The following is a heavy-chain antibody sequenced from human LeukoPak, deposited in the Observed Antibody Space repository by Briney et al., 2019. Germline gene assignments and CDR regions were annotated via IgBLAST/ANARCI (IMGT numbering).Heavy chain of an antibody. CDR3: ARTSGFDP. Sequence: SETLSLTCTVSGGSISSSSYYWGWIRQPPGKGLEWIGSIYYSGSTYYNPSLKSRVTISVDTSKNQFSLKLSSVTAADTAVYYCARTSGFDPWGQGTLVTVSS. CDR2: IYYSGST. CDR1: GGSISSSSYY. V-gene: IGHV4-39*07. J-gene: IGHJ5*02.